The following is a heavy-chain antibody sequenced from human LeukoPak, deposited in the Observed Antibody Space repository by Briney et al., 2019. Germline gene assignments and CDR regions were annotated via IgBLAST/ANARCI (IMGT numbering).Heavy chain of an antibody. J-gene: IGHJ4*02. D-gene: IGHD3-10*01. CDR1: GYTFTGYY. CDR3: ARDLRFMVRGVITKQPPGY. V-gene: IGHV1-2*02. Sequence: GASVKVSCKASGYTFTGYYMHWVRQAPGQGLEWMGWINPNSGGTNYAQKFQGRVTMTRDTSISTAYMELGRLRSDDTAVYYCARDLRFMVRGVITKQPPGYWGQGTLVTVSS. CDR2: INPNSGGT.